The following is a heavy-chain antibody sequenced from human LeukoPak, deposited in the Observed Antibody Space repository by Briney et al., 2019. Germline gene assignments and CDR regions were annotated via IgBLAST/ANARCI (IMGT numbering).Heavy chain of an antibody. CDR2: IYYSGST. J-gene: IGHJ5*02. D-gene: IGHD3-3*01. V-gene: IGHV4-61*01. CDR3: ARAPYDFWSGYSNWFDP. CDR1: GGSVSSGSYY. Sequence: PSETLSLTCTVSGGSVSSGSYYWSWIRQPPGKGLEWIGYIYYSGSTNYNPSLKSRVTISVDTSKNQFSLKLSSVTAADTAVYYCARAPYDFWSGYSNWFDPWGQGTLVTVSS.